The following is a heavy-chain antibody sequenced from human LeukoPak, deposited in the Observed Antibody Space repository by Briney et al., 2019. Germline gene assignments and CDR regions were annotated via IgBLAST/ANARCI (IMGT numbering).Heavy chain of an antibody. CDR1: GFTFSDYY. CDR3: ARVTVTTFSPTDYMDV. Sequence: GGSLRLSCAASGFTFSDYYMSWIRQAPGKGLEWVSYISRSGSSIYYADSVKGRFTISRDNAKNSLYLQMNSLRAEDTAVYYCARVTVTTFSPTDYMDVWGKGTTVTISS. CDR2: ISRSGSSI. D-gene: IGHD4-17*01. V-gene: IGHV3-11*04. J-gene: IGHJ6*03.